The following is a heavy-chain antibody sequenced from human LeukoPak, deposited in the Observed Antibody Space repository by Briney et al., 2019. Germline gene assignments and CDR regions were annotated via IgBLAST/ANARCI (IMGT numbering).Heavy chain of an antibody. D-gene: IGHD1-26*01. CDR3: ARAGLLPQHTAEAGYFDY. CDR2: ISGSCGST. Sequence: GGSLRLSCAASGFTFSSYAMSWVRQAPGKGLEWVSAISGSCGSTYYADAVKGRFTISRDNSKNTLYLQMNSLRAEDTAVYYCARAGLLPQHTAEAGYFDYWGQGTLVTVSS. V-gene: IGHV3-23*01. J-gene: IGHJ4*02. CDR1: GFTFSSYA.